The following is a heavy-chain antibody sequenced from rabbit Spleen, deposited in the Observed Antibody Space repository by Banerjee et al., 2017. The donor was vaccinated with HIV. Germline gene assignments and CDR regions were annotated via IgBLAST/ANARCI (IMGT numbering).Heavy chain of an antibody. CDR2: IGTGSGST. D-gene: IGHD8-1*01. J-gene: IGHJ6*01. CDR1: GFSFSYSDY. V-gene: IGHV1S40*01. Sequence: QSLEESGGDLVKPGASLTLTCTASGFSFSYSDYMCWVRQPPGKGPEWIACIGTGSGSTYYASWAKGRFTCSKASSTTVTLQMTSLTAADTATYFCARDTGTSFSTYGMDLWGPGTLVTVS. CDR3: ARDTGTSFSTYGMDL.